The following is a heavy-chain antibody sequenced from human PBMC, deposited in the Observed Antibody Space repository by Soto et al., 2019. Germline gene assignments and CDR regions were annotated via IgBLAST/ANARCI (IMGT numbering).Heavy chain of an antibody. J-gene: IGHJ4*02. CDR1: GFTFSSYA. D-gene: IGHD6-13*01. V-gene: IGHV3-30-3*01. Sequence: GGSLRLSCAASGFTFSSYAMHWVRQAPGKVLEWVAVISYDGSNKYYADSVKGRFTISRDNSKNTLYLQMNSLRAEDTAVYYCARAPLAYSSSWYFFDPSLDYWGQGXPVTV. CDR3: ARAPLAYSSSWYFFDPSLDY. CDR2: ISYDGSNK.